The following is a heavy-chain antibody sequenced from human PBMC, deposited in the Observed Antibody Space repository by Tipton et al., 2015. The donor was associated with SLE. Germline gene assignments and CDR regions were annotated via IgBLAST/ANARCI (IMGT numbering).Heavy chain of an antibody. CDR1: GGSISSYY. D-gene: IGHD4-17*01. CDR2: IYYSGST. CDR3: ASTYGDYVGWYFDL. V-gene: IGHV4-59*01. J-gene: IGHJ2*01. Sequence: TLSLTCTVSGGSISSYYWNWIRQPPGKGLEWIGYIYYSGSTNYNPSLKSRVTISVDTSKNQFSLKLSSVTAADTAVYYCASTYGDYVGWYFDLWGRGTLVTVSS.